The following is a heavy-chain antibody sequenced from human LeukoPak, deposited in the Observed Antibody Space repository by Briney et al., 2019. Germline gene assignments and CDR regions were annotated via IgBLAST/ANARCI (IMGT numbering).Heavy chain of an antibody. CDR2: IYYSGST. D-gene: IGHD1-26*01. Sequence: SETLSLTCTVSGGSVNSGSYYWNWIRQPPGKGLEWIGYIYYSGSTNYNPSLKSRVTISVDTPKNQFSLKLSSVTAADTAVYYCARAAYSGSYHSDYWGQGTLVTVSS. CDR1: GGSVNSGSYY. J-gene: IGHJ4*02. CDR3: ARAAYSGSYHSDY. V-gene: IGHV4-61*01.